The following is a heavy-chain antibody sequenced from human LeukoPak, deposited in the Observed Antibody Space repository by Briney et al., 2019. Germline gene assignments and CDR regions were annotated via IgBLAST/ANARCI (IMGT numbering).Heavy chain of an antibody. Sequence: GGSLRLSCAASGFTFRNYWMHWVRQAPGKGLVWVSRINSDGTYTNYADSVKGRFTISRDNAKNTLYLQMNSLRAEDTAVYYCARVAAAGTSRGWGQGTLVTVSS. D-gene: IGHD6-13*01. J-gene: IGHJ4*02. CDR1: GFTFRNYW. V-gene: IGHV3-74*01. CDR3: ARVAAAGTSRG. CDR2: INSDGTYT.